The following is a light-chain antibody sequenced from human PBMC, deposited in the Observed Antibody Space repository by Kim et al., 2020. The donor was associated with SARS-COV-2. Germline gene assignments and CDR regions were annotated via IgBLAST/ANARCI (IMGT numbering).Light chain of an antibody. CDR1: SSNIGSNY. J-gene: IGLJ2*01. CDR3: AAWDDSLSGHVV. Sequence: ELTQPPSASGTPGQRVTISCSGSSSNIGSNYVYWYQQLPGTAPKLLIYRNNQRPSGVPDRFSDSKSGTSASLAISGLRSEDEADYYCAAWDDSLSGHVVFGGGTQLTVL. V-gene: IGLV1-47*01. CDR2: RNN.